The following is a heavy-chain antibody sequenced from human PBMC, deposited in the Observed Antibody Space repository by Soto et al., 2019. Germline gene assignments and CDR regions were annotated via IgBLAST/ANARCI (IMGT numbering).Heavy chain of an antibody. CDR3: AAKDRTTDCFDP. V-gene: IGHV4-28*01. CDR2: IYYSGST. CDR1: GYSIRSSNW. Sequence: LETLSLTCVVSGYSIRSSNWWGWIRPPPGKGLEWIGYIYYSGSTYYNPSLKSRVTMSVDTSKNQFSLKLSSVTAVDTAVYYCAAKDRTTDCFDPWGQGTLVTVSS. J-gene: IGHJ5*02. D-gene: IGHD4-17*01.